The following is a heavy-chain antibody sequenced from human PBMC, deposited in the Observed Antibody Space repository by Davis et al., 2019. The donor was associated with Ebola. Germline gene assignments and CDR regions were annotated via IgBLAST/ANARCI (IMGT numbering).Heavy chain of an antibody. D-gene: IGHD2-15*01. CDR1: GYTLTELS. CDR2: FDPEDGEA. CDR3: AAGGLGGGFDI. Sequence: ASVKVSCKVSGYTLTELSIHWVRQAPGKGLEWMGYFDPEDGEAIYAEKVQDRVTMTEDTSTDTAYMELSSLRSEDPAIYYCAAGGLGGGFDIWGQGTMLTVSS. J-gene: IGHJ3*02. V-gene: IGHV1-24*01.